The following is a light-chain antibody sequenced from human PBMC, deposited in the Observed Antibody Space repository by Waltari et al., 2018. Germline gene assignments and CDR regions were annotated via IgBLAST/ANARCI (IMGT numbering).Light chain of an antibody. V-gene: IGKV1-12*01. CDR1: QDIVTW. CDR2: ATF. CDR3: QQAKQFPLT. Sequence: IQMTQSPSSVSASVGDRVTITCRASQDIVTWLAWYQQKPGQAPTLLIYATFILHTGVPAMFGGGASTTDIPLTISGLHPEDSANYCCQQAKQFPLTFGGGTQVEIK. J-gene: IGKJ4*01.